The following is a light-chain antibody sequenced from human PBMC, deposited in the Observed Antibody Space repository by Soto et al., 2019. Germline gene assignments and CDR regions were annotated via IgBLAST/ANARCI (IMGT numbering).Light chain of an antibody. V-gene: IGLV1-44*01. Sequence: QSVLTQPPSASGTPGQRVTISCSGSSSNIGSNAVHWYQQLPGAAPKVLIYYDSQRPPGVPDRFSGSKSGTSASLAISGLQSEDVADYYCAAWDDSLGGVFGTGTKLTVL. J-gene: IGLJ1*01. CDR1: SSNIGSNA. CDR3: AAWDDSLGGV. CDR2: YDS.